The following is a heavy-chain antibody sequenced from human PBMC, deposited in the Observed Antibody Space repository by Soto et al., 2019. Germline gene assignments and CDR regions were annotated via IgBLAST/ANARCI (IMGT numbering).Heavy chain of an antibody. CDR2: IIPIPGTA. CDR3: ARSQGSSTSLEIYDYYYYGMDV. J-gene: IGHJ6*02. Sequence: QVQLVQSGAEVKKPGSSVKVSCKASGGTFSNYAISWVRQAPGQGLEWMGGIIPIPGTANYAQKFQGRVTITADESTSTAYMELSSLRSEDTAVYYCARSQGSSTSLEIYDYYYYGMDVWGQGTTVTVSS. V-gene: IGHV1-69*01. CDR1: GGTFSNYA. D-gene: IGHD2-2*01.